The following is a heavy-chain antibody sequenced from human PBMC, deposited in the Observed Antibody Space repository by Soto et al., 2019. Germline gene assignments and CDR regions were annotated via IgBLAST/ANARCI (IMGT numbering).Heavy chain of an antibody. CDR1: GFTVSSYE. V-gene: IGHV3-48*03. Sequence: PGGSLRLSCAASGFTVSSYEMDWVRQAPGKGLEWVAYISISGGTIYYGDSVEGRFTISRDNAKNSLYLQMTSLRAEDTAVYYCAGGNALDVWGQGTTVTVSS. CDR2: ISISGGTI. J-gene: IGHJ6*02. CDR3: AGGNALDV.